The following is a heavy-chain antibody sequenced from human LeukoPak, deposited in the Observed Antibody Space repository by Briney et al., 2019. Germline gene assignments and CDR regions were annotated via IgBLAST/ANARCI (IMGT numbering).Heavy chain of an antibody. CDR3: ARVADGYNYGAFDI. V-gene: IGHV1-2*02. CDR1: GYSFTGYY. D-gene: IGHD5-24*01. J-gene: IGHJ3*02. CDR2: INPNRGGT. Sequence: ASVNVSCKASGYSFTGYYIHWVRQAPGQGLEWMGWINPNRGGTNYARSFQGRVTMTRDTSISTAYMELSSLRSDDTAVYYCARVADGYNYGAFDIWGQGTVVTVSS.